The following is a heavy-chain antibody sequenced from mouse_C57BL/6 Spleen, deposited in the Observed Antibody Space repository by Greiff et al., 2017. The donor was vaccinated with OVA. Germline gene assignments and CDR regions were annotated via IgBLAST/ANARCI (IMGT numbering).Heavy chain of an antibody. D-gene: IGHD4-1*01. CDR3: ARGGLGRRFDY. CDR2: IYPSDSET. CDR1: GYTFTSYW. V-gene: IGHV1-61*01. J-gene: IGHJ2*01. Sequence: QVQLQQSGAELVRPGSSVKLSCKASGYTFTSYWMDWVKQRPGQGLEWIGNIYPSDSETHYNQKFKDKATLTVDKSSSTAYMQLSSLTSEDSAVYYCARGGLGRRFDYWGQGTTLTVSA.